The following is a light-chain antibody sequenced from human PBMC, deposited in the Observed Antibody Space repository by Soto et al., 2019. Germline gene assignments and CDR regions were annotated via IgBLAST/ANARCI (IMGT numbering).Light chain of an antibody. CDR2: QVT. CDR3: SSYTDSSNDV. CDR1: SSDLAIYNY. V-gene: IGLV2-14*01. J-gene: IGLJ1*01. Sequence: QSVLTQPASVSGSPGQSITISCTGTSSDLAIYNYVSWYQQQPGKAPKLMIYQVTNRPSGVSNRFSGSRSGNTASLTSSGLQAEDEADYYCSSYTDSSNDVFGTGTKLTVL.